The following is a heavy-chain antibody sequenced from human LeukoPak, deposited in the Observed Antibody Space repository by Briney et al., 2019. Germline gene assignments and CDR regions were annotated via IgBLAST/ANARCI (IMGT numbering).Heavy chain of an antibody. D-gene: IGHD3-22*01. CDR3: ARIALYYDSSGYYPTGYWYFDL. CDR1: GCRFTSYW. V-gene: IGHV5-51*01. Sequence: GALQISCQGAGCRFTSYWIGGGRQLPGKGLEWVGIIYPGESDTRYSPSFQGQVTISEDKSISTAYLQWSSLKASDTAMYYCARIALYYDSSGYYPTGYWYFDLWGRGTLVTVSS. J-gene: IGHJ2*01. CDR2: IYPGESDT.